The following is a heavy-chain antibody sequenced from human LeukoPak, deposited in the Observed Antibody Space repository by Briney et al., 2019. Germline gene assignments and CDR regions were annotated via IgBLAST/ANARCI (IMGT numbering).Heavy chain of an antibody. CDR2: INHSGST. CDR3: ARGEGRITIFGVVRNWFDP. J-gene: IGHJ5*02. D-gene: IGHD3-3*01. Sequence: SETLSLTCAVYGGSFSGYYWSWIRQPPGKGLEWIGEINHSGSTNYNPSLKSRVTISVDTSKNQFSLKLSSVTAADTAVYYCARGEGRITIFGVVRNWFDPWGQGTLVTVSS. V-gene: IGHV4-34*01. CDR1: GGSFSGYY.